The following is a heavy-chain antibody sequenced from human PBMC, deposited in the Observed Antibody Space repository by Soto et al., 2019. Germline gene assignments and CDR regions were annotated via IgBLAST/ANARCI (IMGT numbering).Heavy chain of an antibody. CDR2: INPNSGGT. D-gene: IGHD5-12*01. Sequence: GASLKVSCKASGYTFTGYYMHWVRQAPGQGLEWMGWINPNSGGTNYAQKFQGWVTMTRDTSISTAYMELSRLRSDDTAVYYCARGFHGYSGYELGYWGEGTLVTVSS. J-gene: IGHJ4*02. CDR3: ARGFHGYSGYELGY. CDR1: GYTFTGYY. V-gene: IGHV1-2*04.